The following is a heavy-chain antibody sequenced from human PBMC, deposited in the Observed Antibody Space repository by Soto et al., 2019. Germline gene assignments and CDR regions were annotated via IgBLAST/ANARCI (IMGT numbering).Heavy chain of an antibody. D-gene: IGHD6-13*01. CDR1: GYTFTGYY. Sequence: AASVKVSCKASGYTFTGYYMHWVRQAPGQGLEWMGWINPNSGGTNYAQKFQGSVTMTRDTSISTAYMELSRLRSDDTAVYYCARGLLDSSSPEPNWFDPWGQGTLVTISS. CDR3: ARGLLDSSSPEPNWFDP. J-gene: IGHJ5*02. V-gene: IGHV1-2*02. CDR2: INPNSGGT.